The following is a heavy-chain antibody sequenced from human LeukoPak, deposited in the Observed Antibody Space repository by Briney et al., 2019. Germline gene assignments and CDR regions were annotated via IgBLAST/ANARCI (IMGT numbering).Heavy chain of an antibody. CDR2: IYTSGST. Sequence: SQTLSLTCTVSGGSISSGNYYWSWIRQPAGKGLEWIGHIYTSGSTNYNPSLKSRVTISVDTSKNQFSLKLSSLTAADTAVYYCARAGSRDAFDIWGQGTMVTVSS. CDR1: GGSISSGNYY. J-gene: IGHJ3*02. CDR3: ARAGSRDAFDI. D-gene: IGHD1-26*01. V-gene: IGHV4-61*09.